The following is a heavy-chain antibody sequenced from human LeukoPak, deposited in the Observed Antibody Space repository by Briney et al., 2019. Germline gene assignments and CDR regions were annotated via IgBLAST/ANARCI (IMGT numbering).Heavy chain of an antibody. CDR1: GFTFSSYA. D-gene: IGHD3-22*01. CDR2: ISYDGSNK. CDR3: AREDSSGGGYYFDY. V-gene: IGHV3-30*04. Sequence: PGGSLRLSCTASGFTFSSYAAHWVRQAPGKGLEWVAVISYDGSNKYYADSVKGRFTISRDNSKNTLYLQMNSLRAEDTAVYYCAREDSSGGGYYFDYWGQGTLVTVSS. J-gene: IGHJ4*02.